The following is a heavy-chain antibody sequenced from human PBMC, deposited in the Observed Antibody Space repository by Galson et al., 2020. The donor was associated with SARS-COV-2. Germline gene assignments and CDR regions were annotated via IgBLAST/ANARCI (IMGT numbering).Heavy chain of an antibody. V-gene: IGHV1-8*03. Sequence: ASVKVSCEASGYTFANYDVNWVRQATGQGLEWMGWMNPKSGNTGYAQRFQGRVTITRDTSINTAYLELSSLRSEDTAVYYCARASKHYNFLTGYLNYYCDYMDVWGTGTTVTISS. J-gene: IGHJ6*03. D-gene: IGHD3-9*01. CDR2: MNPKSGNT. CDR1: GYTFANYD. CDR3: ARASKHYNFLTGYLNYYCDYMDV.